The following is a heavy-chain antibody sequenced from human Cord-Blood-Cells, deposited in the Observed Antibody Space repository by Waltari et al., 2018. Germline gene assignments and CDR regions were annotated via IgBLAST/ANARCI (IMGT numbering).Heavy chain of an antibody. CDR3: ARGGSGSYWYFDL. D-gene: IGHD1-26*01. J-gene: IGHJ2*01. Sequence: QVQLVESGGGVVQPGRSLRLSCAASGFTFSSYGMHWVRQAPGKGLEWVAVIWYDGSNKYYAGSVKGLFTISRDNSKNTLYLQMNSLRAEDTAVYYCARGGSGSYWYFDLWGRGTLVTVSS. CDR2: IWYDGSNK. CDR1: GFTFSSYG. V-gene: IGHV3-33*01.